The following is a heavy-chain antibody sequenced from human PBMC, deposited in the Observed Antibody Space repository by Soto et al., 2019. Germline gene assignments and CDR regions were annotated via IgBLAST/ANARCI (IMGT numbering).Heavy chain of an antibody. CDR1: GFSFSNYA. Sequence: GGPLRLSCSVSGFSFSNYAMTWVRQAPGKGLEWVSSISGGGGGTHYADSMKGRVTISRDNSRNTLHLEMKRLRADATAVYYCAKGAQYDIWTAHHVFESWGQGTPVPVSS. D-gene: IGHD3-9*01. CDR3: AKGAQYDIWTAHHVFES. V-gene: IGHV3-23*01. CDR2: ISGGGGGT. J-gene: IGHJ4*02.